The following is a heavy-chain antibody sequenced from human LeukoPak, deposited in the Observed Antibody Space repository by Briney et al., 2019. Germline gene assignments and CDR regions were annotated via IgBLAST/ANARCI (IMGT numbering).Heavy chain of an antibody. D-gene: IGHD2-2*02. V-gene: IGHV1-2*02. Sequence: ASVKVSCKASGYTFTAYYMHWVRQAPGQGLEWMGWITPNSGGTKYAQRFQGRVTMTRDTSISTAYMELSGLRSDDTAVYYCARGFRLSAIEDWFDPWGQGTLVTVSS. CDR2: ITPNSGGT. J-gene: IGHJ5*02. CDR3: ARGFRLSAIEDWFDP. CDR1: GYTFTAYY.